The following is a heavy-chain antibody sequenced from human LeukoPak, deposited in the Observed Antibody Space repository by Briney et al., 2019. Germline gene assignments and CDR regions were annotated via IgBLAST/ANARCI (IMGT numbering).Heavy chain of an antibody. CDR3: ARGVRYLLNAFDI. CDR1: GYTFTSYG. Sequence: ASVKVSCKASGYTFTSYGISWVRQAPGQGLEWMGGIIPIFGTANYAQKFQGRVTITADESTSTAYMELSSLRSEDTAVYYCARGVRYLLNAFDIWGQGTMVTVSS. J-gene: IGHJ3*02. CDR2: IIPIFGTA. D-gene: IGHD1-1*01. V-gene: IGHV1-69*13.